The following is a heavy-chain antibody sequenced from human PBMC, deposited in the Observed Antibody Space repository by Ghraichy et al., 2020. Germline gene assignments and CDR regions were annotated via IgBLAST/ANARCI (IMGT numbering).Heavy chain of an antibody. V-gene: IGHV1-46*01. J-gene: IGHJ6*02. D-gene: IGHD3-10*01. CDR2: INPSGGRT. CDR1: GYTFINYY. Sequence: ASVKVSCKASGYTFINYYMHWVRHAPGQGLQWMGIINPSGGRTNYAQKFQGRVTVTRDTSTSTVYMELSSLTSEDTAVYYCARDLRGLDGLDVWGQGTTVTVS. CDR3: ARDLRGLDGLDV.